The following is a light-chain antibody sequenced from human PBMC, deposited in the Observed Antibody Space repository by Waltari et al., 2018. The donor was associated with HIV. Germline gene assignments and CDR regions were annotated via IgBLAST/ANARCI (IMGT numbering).Light chain of an antibody. J-gene: IGKJ3*01. V-gene: IGKV3-20*01. Sequence: EIVLTQSPGTLSLSPGERATLSCRASQSVSSSYLAWYQQKPGQAPRLLLYGAASKATGMPDRFSGSGSGTDFTLTISRLEPEDFAVYYCQQYGSSPPVTVGPGTKVDIK. CDR3: QQYGSSPPVT. CDR1: QSVSSSY. CDR2: GAA.